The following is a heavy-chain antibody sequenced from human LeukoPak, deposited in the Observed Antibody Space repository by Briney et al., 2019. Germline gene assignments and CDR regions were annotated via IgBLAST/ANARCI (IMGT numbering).Heavy chain of an antibody. Sequence: PGRSLRLSCATSGFTFNRFGMHWVRQAPGKGLEWVAVIWYDGSNKDYADSVKGRFTISRDNSKNTLYLQMSGLRAGDTAVYYCATSAHIEVGTAPPPDYWGQGTLVTVTS. CDR1: GFTFNRFG. CDR3: ATSAHIEVGTAPPPDY. J-gene: IGHJ4*02. D-gene: IGHD2-21*02. V-gene: IGHV3-33*01. CDR2: IWYDGSNK.